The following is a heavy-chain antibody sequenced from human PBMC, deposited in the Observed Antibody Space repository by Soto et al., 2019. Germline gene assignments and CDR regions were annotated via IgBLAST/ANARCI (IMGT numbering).Heavy chain of an antibody. V-gene: IGHV5-51*01. J-gene: IGHJ4*02. CDR2: IYPGDSDT. CDR3: ARRWDFDWLLYFDY. CDR1: GYSFTSYW. Sequence: GESLKISCKGSGYSFTSYWIGWVRQMPGKGLEWMGIIYPGDSDTRYSPSFQGQVTISADESISTAYLQWSSLKASDTAMYYCARRWDFDWLLYFDYRGQGTLVTVSS. D-gene: IGHD3-9*01.